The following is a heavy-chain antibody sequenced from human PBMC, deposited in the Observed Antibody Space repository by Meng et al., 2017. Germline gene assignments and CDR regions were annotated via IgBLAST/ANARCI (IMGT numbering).Heavy chain of an antibody. V-gene: IGHV3-74*01. J-gene: IGHJ6*02. Sequence: GESLKISCAASGFTFSSYWMHWVRQAPGKGLVWVSRINSDGSSTSYADSVKGRFTISRENAKNTLYLQMNSLRAEDTAVYYCARDSSYGGYDGYYYYYYGMDVWGQGTTVTVSS. CDR1: GFTFSSYW. D-gene: IGHD5-12*01. CDR3: ARDSSYGGYDGYYYYYYGMDV. CDR2: INSDGSST.